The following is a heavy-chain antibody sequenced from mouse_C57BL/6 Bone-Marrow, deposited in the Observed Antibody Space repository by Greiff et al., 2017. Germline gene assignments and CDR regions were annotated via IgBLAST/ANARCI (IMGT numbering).Heavy chain of an antibody. CDR1: GYTFTDYE. Sequence: VQLQESGTVLARPGASVKMSCKTSGYTFTDYEMHWVKQTPVHGLEWIGAIDPETGGTAYNQKFKGKAILTADKSSSTAYMELRSLTSEDSAVYYCTRGGGGFDYWGQGTTLTVSS. V-gene: IGHV1-15*01. CDR2: IDPETGGT. J-gene: IGHJ2*01. CDR3: TRGGGGFDY.